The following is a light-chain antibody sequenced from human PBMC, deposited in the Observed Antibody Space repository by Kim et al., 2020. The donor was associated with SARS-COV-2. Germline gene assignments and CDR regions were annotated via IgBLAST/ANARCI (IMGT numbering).Light chain of an antibody. CDR1: QNISPY. CDR2: AAS. J-gene: IGKJ1*01. V-gene: IGKV1-39*01. CDR3: QQTYNTPPA. Sequence: DIQMTQSPSSLSASVEDRVTINCRARQNISPYLHWYQQKPGKAPKLLIYAASNLQSGVPSRFSGSGSGTEFTLTISSLQPEDCATYYCQQTYNTPPAFGQGTKVDIK.